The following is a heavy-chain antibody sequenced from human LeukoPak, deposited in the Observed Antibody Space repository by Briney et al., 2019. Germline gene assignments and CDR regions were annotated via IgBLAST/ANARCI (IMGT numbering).Heavy chain of an antibody. CDR2: IYPGDSDT. J-gene: IGHJ6*02. CDR1: GYSFTSYW. D-gene: IGHD4-17*01. V-gene: IGHV5-51*01. CDR3: ARSYYGDYGFYYYYGMDV. Sequence: GESLKISCKASGYSFTSYWIGWVRQMPGKGLEWMGIIYPGDSDTRYSPSFQGQVTISADKSISTAYLQWSSLKASDTAMYYCARSYYGDYGFYYYYGMDVWGQGTTVTVSS.